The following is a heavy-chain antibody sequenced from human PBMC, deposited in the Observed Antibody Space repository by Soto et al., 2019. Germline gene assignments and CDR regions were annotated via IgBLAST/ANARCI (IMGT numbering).Heavy chain of an antibody. J-gene: IGHJ4*02. D-gene: IGHD3-22*01. CDR1: GGSFNRHT. V-gene: IGHV1-69*01. CDR3: ARGWGYDSTDYYYAY. Sequence: QVQLVQSGAEVRKPGSSVRVSCKASGGSFNRHTISWVRQAPGQGLEWMGGIIPIFGTANNAQKFQGRVTIIADESTGTVYMELSSLRSDDTAIYYCARGWGYDSTDYYYAYWGQGTLVIVSS. CDR2: IIPIFGTA.